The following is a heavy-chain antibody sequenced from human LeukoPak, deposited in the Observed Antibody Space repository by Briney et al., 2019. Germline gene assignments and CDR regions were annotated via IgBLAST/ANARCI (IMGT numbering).Heavy chain of an antibody. CDR3: AKSRSSWSGLDY. CDR2: ISWNSGSI. V-gene: IGHV3-9*03. CDR1: GFTFDDYA. D-gene: IGHD6-6*01. J-gene: IGHJ4*02. Sequence: GGSLRLSCAASGFTFDDYAMHWVRHAPGKGLEWVSGISWNSGSIGYADSVKGRFTISRDNAKNSLYLQMNSLRAEDMALYYCAKSRSSWSGLDYWGQGTLVTVSS.